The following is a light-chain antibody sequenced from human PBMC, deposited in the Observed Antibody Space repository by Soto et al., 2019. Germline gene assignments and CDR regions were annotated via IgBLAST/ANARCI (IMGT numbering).Light chain of an antibody. V-gene: IGKV3-20*01. CDR1: QTVRNNF. J-gene: IGKJ1*01. CDR2: VAS. CDR3: QQYSSSSRT. Sequence: EIVLTQSPDTLSLSPGERATLSCRASQTVRNNFLAWYQQKPGQAPRLLISVASSRATDIPDRFSGSGSGTDFSLTISRLEPEDFAVYYCQQYSSSSRTFGQGTKVEVK.